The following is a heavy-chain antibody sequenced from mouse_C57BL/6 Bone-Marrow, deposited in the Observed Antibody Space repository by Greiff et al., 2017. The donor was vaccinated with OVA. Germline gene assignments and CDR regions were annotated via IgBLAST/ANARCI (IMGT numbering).Heavy chain of an antibody. V-gene: IGHV1-54*01. Sequence: QVQLKESGAELVRPGTSVKVSCKASGYAFTNYFIEWVKQRPGKGLEWIGVINPGSGGTNYNEKFKGKATLTAYKSSSTAYMQLSSLTSEDSAVYFCARDSNYFDYWGQGTTLTVSS. CDR1: GYAFTNYF. J-gene: IGHJ2*01. D-gene: IGHD2-5*01. CDR3: ARDSNYFDY. CDR2: INPGSGGT.